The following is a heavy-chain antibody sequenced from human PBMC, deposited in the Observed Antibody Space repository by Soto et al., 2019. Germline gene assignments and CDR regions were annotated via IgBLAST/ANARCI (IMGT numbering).Heavy chain of an antibody. V-gene: IGHV1-3*01. J-gene: IGHJ4*02. Sequence: ASVKVSCKASGYTFTSYDMHWVRQAPGQRLEWMGWINAGNGNTKYSQKFQGRVTITRDTSASTAYMELNSLRTEDTAFYHCAKGFYNSAGGYYFDNWGQGTLVTVS. CDR2: INAGNGNT. CDR1: GYTFTSYD. D-gene: IGHD3-22*01. CDR3: AKGFYNSAGGYYFDN.